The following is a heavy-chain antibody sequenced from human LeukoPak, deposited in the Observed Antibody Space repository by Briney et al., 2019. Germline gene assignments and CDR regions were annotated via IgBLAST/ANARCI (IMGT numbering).Heavy chain of an antibody. Sequence: GGSLRLSCAASGFTFSSYGMHWVRQAPGKGLEWVAVVPYDGSNKYYADSVKGRFTISRDNSKNTLYLQMNSLRAEDTAVYYXAKGSYMIVYWGQGTLVTVSS. CDR2: VPYDGSNK. CDR1: GFTFSSYG. J-gene: IGHJ4*02. D-gene: IGHD3-22*01. CDR3: AKGSYMIVY. V-gene: IGHV3-30*18.